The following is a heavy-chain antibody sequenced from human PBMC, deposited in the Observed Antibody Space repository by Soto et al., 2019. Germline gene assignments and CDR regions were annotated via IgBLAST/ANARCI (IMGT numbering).Heavy chain of an antibody. CDR3: ARMGDVPYYYYGMDV. CDR1: GYTFTRSG. J-gene: IGHJ6*02. CDR2: INGYNGNT. D-gene: IGHD3-16*01. V-gene: IGHV1-18*01. Sequence: QVQLVQSGAEVKKPGASVKVSCKASGYTFTRSGISWVRQAPGQGLEWMGWINGYNGNTNYTQKFQGRITMPTDAPTSTASMELRSLRSDDTAVYYCARMGDVPYYYYGMDVWGHGTTVIVSS.